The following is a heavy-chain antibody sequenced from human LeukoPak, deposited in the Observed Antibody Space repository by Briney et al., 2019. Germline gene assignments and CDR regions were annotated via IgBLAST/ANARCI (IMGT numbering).Heavy chain of an antibody. CDR3: AKAHFQDYYDSSGYSDY. J-gene: IGHJ4*02. Sequence: GGSLRLSCAASGFTFDDYAMHWLRQAPGKGLEWVPLISGDGGSTYYADSVKGRCTISRYNSKNSLYLQMNSLRTEDTALYYCAKAHFQDYYDSSGYSDYWGQGTLVTVSS. D-gene: IGHD3-22*01. CDR2: ISGDGGST. CDR1: GFTFDDYA. V-gene: IGHV3-43*02.